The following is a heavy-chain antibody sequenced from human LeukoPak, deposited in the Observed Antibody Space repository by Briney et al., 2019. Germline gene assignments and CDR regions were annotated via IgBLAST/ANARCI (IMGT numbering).Heavy chain of an antibody. CDR1: GFTFSSHA. J-gene: IGHJ2*01. CDR3: AKGGFDTAMVTSWYFDV. Sequence: GGSLRLSCTASGFTFSSHAMAWVRQAPGRGLEWVSAIGGRGGSTYYADSVKGRFTISRANSKSALYLQMNSLRGDDTAIYFCAKGGFDTAMVTSWYFDVWGRGTPVTVSS. D-gene: IGHD5-18*01. V-gene: IGHV3-23*01. CDR2: IGGRGGST.